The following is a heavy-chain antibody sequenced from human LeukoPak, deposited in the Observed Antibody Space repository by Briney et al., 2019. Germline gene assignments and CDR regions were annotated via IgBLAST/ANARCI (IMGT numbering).Heavy chain of an antibody. Sequence: GGSLRLSCTASGFTLSSYWMSWVRQAPGKGPEYMANIRQDGSEKYYMDSVKGRFTISRDNAKNALYLQMNSLRAEDTAVYYCATNSGKRFGQWGQGTLVTVSS. CDR3: ATNSGKRFGQ. J-gene: IGHJ4*02. CDR2: IRQDGSEK. V-gene: IGHV3-7*01. D-gene: IGHD3-16*01. CDR1: GFTLSSYW.